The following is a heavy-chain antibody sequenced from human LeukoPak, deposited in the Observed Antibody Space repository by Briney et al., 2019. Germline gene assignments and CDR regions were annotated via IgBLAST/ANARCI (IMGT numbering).Heavy chain of an antibody. CDR2: INHSGST. CDR3: ARRRRTYYYGSGSPGVFDY. Sequence: PGGSLRLSCAASGFTFSSYAMSWVRQPPGKGLEWIGEINHSGSTNYSPSLKSRVTISVDTSKNQFSLKLSSVTAADTAVYYCARRRRTYYYGSGSPGVFDYWGQGTLVTVSS. V-gene: IGHV4-34*01. D-gene: IGHD3-10*01. CDR1: GFTFSSYA. J-gene: IGHJ4*02.